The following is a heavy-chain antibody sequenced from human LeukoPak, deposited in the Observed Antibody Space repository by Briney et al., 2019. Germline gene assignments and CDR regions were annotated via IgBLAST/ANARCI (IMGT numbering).Heavy chain of an antibody. Sequence: GGTLRLSCAASGFIFSSYGMTWVRQAPGKGLEWVSGISGSGGNTYYADSVKGRFTISRDNSKNTLYLQMNSLRAEDTAVYYCARDLDGYNAFDIWGQGTMVTVSS. D-gene: IGHD5-24*01. CDR3: ARDLDGYNAFDI. J-gene: IGHJ3*02. CDR2: ISGSGGNT. CDR1: GFIFSSYG. V-gene: IGHV3-23*01.